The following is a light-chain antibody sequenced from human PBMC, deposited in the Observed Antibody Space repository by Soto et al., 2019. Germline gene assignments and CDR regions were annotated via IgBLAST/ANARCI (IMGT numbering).Light chain of an antibody. Sequence: QLVLTQSPSASASLGASVKLTCTLSSGHSSYAIAWHQQQPEKGPRYLMKLNSDGSHSKGDGIPDRFSGSSSGAERYLIISSLQSEDEADYYCQTWGTGTRGVFGGGTKLTVL. V-gene: IGLV4-69*01. J-gene: IGLJ3*02. CDR1: SGHSSYA. CDR3: QTWGTGTRGV. CDR2: LNSDGSH.